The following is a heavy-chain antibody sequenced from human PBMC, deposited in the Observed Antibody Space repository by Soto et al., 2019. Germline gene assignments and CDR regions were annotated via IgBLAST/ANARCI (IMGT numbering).Heavy chain of an antibody. CDR3: AKGGITLVRGSFDY. CDR2: ISGTTDNT. Sequence: GGSLSLSCAASGFTFSSNSMSWVRRAPGKGLEWVSAISGTTDNTYYADSVKGRFTISRDNSKNTLYLQMNNLRAEDTAVYYCAKGGITLVRGSFDYWGQGALVTVS. D-gene: IGHD3-10*01. V-gene: IGHV3-23*01. CDR1: GFTFSSNS. J-gene: IGHJ4*02.